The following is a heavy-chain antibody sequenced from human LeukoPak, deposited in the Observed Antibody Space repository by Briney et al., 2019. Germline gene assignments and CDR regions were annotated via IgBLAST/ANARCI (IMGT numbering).Heavy chain of an antibody. D-gene: IGHD2-2*01. Sequence: SETLSLTCTVSGGSISSSTYYWGWIRQPPGKGLEWIGSIYYSGSTYYDPSLKSRVTISADTSKNQFSLKLSSVTAADSAVYYCVRLPYCSSTSCQQGYYGMDVWGQGTTVTVPS. V-gene: IGHV4-39*01. J-gene: IGHJ6*02. CDR2: IYYSGST. CDR1: GGSISSSTYY. CDR3: VRLPYCSSTSCQQGYYGMDV.